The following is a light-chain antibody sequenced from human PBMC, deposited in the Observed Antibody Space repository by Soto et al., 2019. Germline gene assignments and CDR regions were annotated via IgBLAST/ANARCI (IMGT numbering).Light chain of an antibody. Sequence: EIVLTQSPGTLSVSPGERATLSCRASQSVSSKLAWYQQKPGQAPRLLFYGASTGATGIPARFSGSGSETEFTLYISSLQYEDFAVYYCQQYNNWPGTFGQGTKVEIK. CDR1: QSVSSK. V-gene: IGKV3-15*01. J-gene: IGKJ1*01. CDR2: GAS. CDR3: QQYNNWPGT.